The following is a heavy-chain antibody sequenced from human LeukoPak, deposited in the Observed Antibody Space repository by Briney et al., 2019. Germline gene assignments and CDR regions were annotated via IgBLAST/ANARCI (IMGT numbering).Heavy chain of an antibody. CDR3: ARSTIAAADY. V-gene: IGHV4-39*01. CDR1: GGSISSSSYY. J-gene: IGHJ4*02. D-gene: IGHD6-13*01. Sequence: PSETLSLTCTVSGGSISSSSYYWGWIRQTPGKGLEWIGSIYYSWSTYYNPSLKSRVTISVDTSKNQFSLKLSSVTAADAAVLYCARSTIAAADYWGQGTLVTVSS. CDR2: IYYSWST.